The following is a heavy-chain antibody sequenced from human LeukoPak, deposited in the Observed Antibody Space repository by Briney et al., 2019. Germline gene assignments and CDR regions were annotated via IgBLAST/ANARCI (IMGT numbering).Heavy chain of an antibody. CDR1: GGSISSGGYY. J-gene: IGHJ5*02. CDR3: ARHPGIAAAFDP. CDR2: IYTSGST. D-gene: IGHD6-13*01. V-gene: IGHV4-61*02. Sequence: SETLSLTCTVSGGSISSGGYYWSWIRQPAGKGLEWIGRIYTSGSTNYNPSLKSRVTMSVDTSKNQFSLKLSSVTAADTAVYYCARHPGIAAAFDPWGQGTLVTVSS.